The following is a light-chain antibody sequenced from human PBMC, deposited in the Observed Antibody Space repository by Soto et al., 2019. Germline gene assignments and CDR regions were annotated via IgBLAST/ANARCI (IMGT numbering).Light chain of an antibody. J-gene: IGKJ5*01. CDR3: QQRLRSPIT. CDR1: QSFGRF. Sequence: DIVLTQSPSTLSLSPGDRVTLSCRASQSFGRFLTWYQHSPGQGPKLLVYDASIRDTGVPARFSGSGSETDFTLTISSLQPEDFADYYCQQRLRSPITFGQGTRLEIK. CDR2: DAS. V-gene: IGKV3-11*01.